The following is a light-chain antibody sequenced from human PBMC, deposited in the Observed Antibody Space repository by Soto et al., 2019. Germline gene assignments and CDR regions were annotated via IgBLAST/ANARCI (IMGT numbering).Light chain of an antibody. Sequence: QSVLTQPPSASGTPGQRGTFSCSGSSSNIGGNTVSWFQHLPRTAPKLLIFSNSQRPSGVPDRFSGAKSGTSASLAISGLQSEDEANYYCATWDDGLGAYVFGTGTKLTVL. CDR2: SNS. CDR1: SSNIGGNT. V-gene: IGLV1-44*01. J-gene: IGLJ1*01. CDR3: ATWDDGLGAYV.